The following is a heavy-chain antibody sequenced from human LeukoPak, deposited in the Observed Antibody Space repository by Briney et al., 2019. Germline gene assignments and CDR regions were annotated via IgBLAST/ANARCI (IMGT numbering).Heavy chain of an antibody. V-gene: IGHV3-7*03. D-gene: IGHD6-13*01. CDR2: IMYDGSQK. Sequence: GGSLRLSCAASGFTFSTYWMMWVRQAPGKGLEWVASIMYDGSQKYYVDSVKGRFTVSRDNAKNSLYLQMNSLRAEDTAVYYCARMGLAAAFDYWGQGTLVTVSS. J-gene: IGHJ4*02. CDR1: GFTFSTYW. CDR3: ARMGLAAAFDY.